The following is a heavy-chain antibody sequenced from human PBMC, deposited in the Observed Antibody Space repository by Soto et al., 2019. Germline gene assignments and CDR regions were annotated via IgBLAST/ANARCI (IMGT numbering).Heavy chain of an antibody. CDR3: AKDMESTLVAYYCPAFAN. Sequence: GGSLRLSCAASGFTFDDYAMHWVRQAPGKGLEWVSGISWHSATKDYADSVKGRFTISRDNAKNFLYLQMNSLRPEDTALYYFAKDMESTLVAYYCPAFANWGQGTVVTVSS. J-gene: IGHJ4*02. D-gene: IGHD3-10*01. CDR1: GFTFDDYA. CDR2: ISWHSATK. V-gene: IGHV3-9*01.